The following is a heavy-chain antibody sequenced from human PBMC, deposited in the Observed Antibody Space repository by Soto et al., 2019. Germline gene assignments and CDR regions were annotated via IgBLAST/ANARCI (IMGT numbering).Heavy chain of an antibody. CDR3: AKDMEKGDQLLLNYMDV. D-gene: IGHD2-2*01. Sequence: GGSLRLSCAASGFTFDDYAMHWVRQAPGKGLEWVSGISWNSGSIGYADSVKGRFTISRDNAKNSLYLQMNSLRAEDTALYYCAKDMEKGDQLLLNYMDVWGKGTTVTVSS. CDR1: GFTFDDYA. V-gene: IGHV3-9*01. CDR2: ISWNSGSI. J-gene: IGHJ6*03.